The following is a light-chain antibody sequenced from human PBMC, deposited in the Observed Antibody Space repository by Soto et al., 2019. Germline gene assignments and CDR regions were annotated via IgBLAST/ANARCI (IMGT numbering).Light chain of an antibody. J-gene: IGKJ1*01. Sequence: EIVMTQSPATLSVSPGERATLSCRASQSISSSLAWYQQKPGQAPRLLIYGASTRATGIPARFSGSGSGTEFTLTIRSLQSEDFALYYCQQYNNWPGWTFGQGTKVEVK. CDR3: QQYNNWPGWT. V-gene: IGKV3-15*01. CDR1: QSISSS. CDR2: GAS.